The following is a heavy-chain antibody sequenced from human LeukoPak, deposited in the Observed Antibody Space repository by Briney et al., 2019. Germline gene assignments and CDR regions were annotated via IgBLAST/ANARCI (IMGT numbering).Heavy chain of an antibody. Sequence: SETLSHTCTVSGGSISSLDIYCNWIRQHPGKGLEWIGYIYYTGATDYNPSLNSRVTLSVDTSQNQFSLRLTSVTAADTAVYYCATGSDSGKVRHSGHEALCTVSS. CDR3: ATGSDSGKVRH. CDR2: IYYTGAT. D-gene: IGHD4-23*01. J-gene: IGHJ1*01. V-gene: IGHV4-31*03. CDR1: GGSISSLDIY.